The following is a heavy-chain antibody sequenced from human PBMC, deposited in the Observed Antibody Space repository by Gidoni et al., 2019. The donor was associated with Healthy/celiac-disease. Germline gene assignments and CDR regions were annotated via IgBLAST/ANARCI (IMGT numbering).Heavy chain of an antibody. D-gene: IGHD3-22*01. Sequence: EVQLLESGGGLVQPGGSLRLSCAASGFTFSSYAMSWVRQAPGKGLEWVSAISGSGGSTYYADSVKGRFTISRDNSKNMLYLQMNSLRAEDTAVYYCAKSYYYDSSGSVLLYWYFDLWGRGTLVTVPS. CDR3: AKSYYYDSSGSVLLYWYFDL. J-gene: IGHJ2*01. V-gene: IGHV3-23*01. CDR2: ISGSGGST. CDR1: GFTFSSYA.